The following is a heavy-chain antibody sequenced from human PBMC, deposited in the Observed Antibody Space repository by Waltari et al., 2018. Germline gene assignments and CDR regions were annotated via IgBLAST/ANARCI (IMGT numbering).Heavy chain of an antibody. J-gene: IGHJ3*02. CDR1: GGSISSGSYY. CDR3: ARDEVDTMFGVVSEDAFDI. Sequence: QVQLPESGPGLVKPSQTLSLTCTVSGGSISSGSYYWSWIRQPAGKGLEWIGRIYTSGSTNYNPSLKIRVAIPVDTSKTQFALKLSSVTAADTAVYYCARDEVDTMFGVVSEDAFDIWGQGTMVTVSS. D-gene: IGHD3-3*01. CDR2: IYTSGST. V-gene: IGHV4-61*02.